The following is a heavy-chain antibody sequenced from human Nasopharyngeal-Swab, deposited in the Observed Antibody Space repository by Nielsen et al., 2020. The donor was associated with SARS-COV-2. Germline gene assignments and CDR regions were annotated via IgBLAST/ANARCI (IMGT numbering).Heavy chain of an antibody. CDR1: GGSFSGYY. CDR3: ARGLKRSFFEVVPAATDAFDI. CDR2: INHSGST. J-gene: IGHJ3*02. Sequence: SETLSLTCAVYGGSFSGYYWSWIRQPPGKGLEWIGEINHSGSTNSNPSPKSRYTISVDTSKNQFSLKMSSVTAADTAVYYCARGLKRSFFEVVPAATDAFDIWGQGTMVTVSS. V-gene: IGHV4-34*01. D-gene: IGHD2-2*01.